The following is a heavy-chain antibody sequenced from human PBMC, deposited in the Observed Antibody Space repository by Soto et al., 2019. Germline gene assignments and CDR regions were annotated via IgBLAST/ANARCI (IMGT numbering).Heavy chain of an antibody. V-gene: IGHV1-18*01. D-gene: IGHD3-22*01. Sequence: WLYQATGQSLEWMGWINGGTGNTNYAQKLQGRVTMTTDTSTSTAYMELRSLRSDDTAVYYCARHMIVVGGCYCYYGMDVWGKGTTVTVSS. CDR3: ARHMIVVGGCYCYYGMDV. J-gene: IGHJ6*04. CDR2: INGGTGNT.